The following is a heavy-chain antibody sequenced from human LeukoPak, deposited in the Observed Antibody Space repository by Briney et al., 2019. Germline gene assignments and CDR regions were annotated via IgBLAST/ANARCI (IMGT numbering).Heavy chain of an antibody. J-gene: IGHJ3*02. D-gene: IGHD1-1*01. CDR3: ARVAYWNGLIGVAFDI. Sequence: ASVKVSCKASGYTFTDFYLHWVRQAPGQGLEWMGWINPNGGDTKYAQKFQGRVTMIRDTSINTAYMDLSRLRSDDTAVYFCARVAYWNGLIGVAFDIWGQGTMVTVPS. CDR1: GYTFTDFY. V-gene: IGHV1-2*02. CDR2: INPNGGDT.